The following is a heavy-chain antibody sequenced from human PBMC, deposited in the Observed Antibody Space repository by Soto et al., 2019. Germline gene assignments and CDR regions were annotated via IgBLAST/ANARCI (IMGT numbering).Heavy chain of an antibody. D-gene: IGHD4-4*01. Sequence: EVHLVESGGGLVQAGGSLRLSCAASGFTFTDYWTHWVRQAPGKGLVWVSRINSDGSRPSYADSVTGRFTISRDNAKNTLYVQMNSLRVEDTAVYYCARETYRGFYFDYWGQGTLVTVSS. J-gene: IGHJ4*02. CDR1: GFTFTDYW. V-gene: IGHV3-74*01. CDR2: INSDGSRP. CDR3: ARETYRGFYFDY.